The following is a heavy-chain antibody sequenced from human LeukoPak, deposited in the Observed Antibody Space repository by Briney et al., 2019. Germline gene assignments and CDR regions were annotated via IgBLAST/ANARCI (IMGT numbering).Heavy chain of an antibody. CDR3: ARDLVVVPAAIGGWFDP. Sequence: GGSLRLSCAASAFTFSSYGMHWVRQAPGKGLEWVANIKQDGSEKYYVDSVKGRFTISRDNAKNSLYLQMNSLRAEDTAVYYCARDLVVVPAAIGGWFDPWGQGTLVTVSS. CDR2: IKQDGSEK. D-gene: IGHD2-2*01. J-gene: IGHJ5*02. V-gene: IGHV3-7*01. CDR1: AFTFSSYG.